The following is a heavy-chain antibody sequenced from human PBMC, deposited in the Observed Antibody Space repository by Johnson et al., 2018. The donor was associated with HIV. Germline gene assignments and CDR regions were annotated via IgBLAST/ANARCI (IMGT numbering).Heavy chain of an antibody. CDR2: ISYDGSYQ. CDR1: GFTFSSYG. D-gene: IGHD6-13*01. CDR3: AREPSIAAAGGDGAFDI. V-gene: IGHV3-30*03. Sequence: QVQLVESGGGLIQPGGSLRLSCAASGFTFSSYGMHWVRQAPGKGLECVAVISYDGSYQYYADSAKGRLTISRDNSKNTLYLQMNSLRAEDTAVYYCAREPSIAAAGGDGAFDIWGRGTMLTVSS. J-gene: IGHJ3*02.